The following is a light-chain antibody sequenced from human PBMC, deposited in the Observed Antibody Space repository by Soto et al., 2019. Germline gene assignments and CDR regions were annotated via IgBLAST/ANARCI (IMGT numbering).Light chain of an antibody. CDR3: SSYTSSSPYV. J-gene: IGLJ1*01. V-gene: IGLV2-14*03. CDR2: EVT. Sequence: QSVLTQPASVSGSPGQSITISCTGTSDDVGGYNYVSWYQQHSGKAPKLIIYEVTNRPSGVSNRFSGSKSGNTASLTISGLQADDEADYHCSSYTSSSPYVFGTGTKLTVL. CDR1: SDDVGGYNY.